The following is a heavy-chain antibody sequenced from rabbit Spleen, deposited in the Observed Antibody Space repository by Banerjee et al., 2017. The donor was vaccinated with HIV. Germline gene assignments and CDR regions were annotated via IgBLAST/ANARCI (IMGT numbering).Heavy chain of an antibody. D-gene: IGHD2-1*01. CDR3: ARDYADGAGYAFDP. CDR1: GFSFSSSYY. CDR2: IYASSSGST. V-gene: IGHV1S40*01. Sequence: QSLEESGGDLVKPGASLTLTCTASGFSFSSSYYMCWVRQAPGKGLEWIACIYASSSGSTYYASWAKGRFTISKTSSTTVTLQMTSLTAADTATYFCARDYADGAGYAFDPWGQGTLVTVS. J-gene: IGHJ2*01.